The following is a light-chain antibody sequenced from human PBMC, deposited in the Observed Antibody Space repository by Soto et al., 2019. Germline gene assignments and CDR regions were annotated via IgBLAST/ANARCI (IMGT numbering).Light chain of an antibody. V-gene: IGKV1-5*03. CDR2: KAS. J-gene: IGKJ3*01. Sequence: DIQMTQSPSTLSASVGDRVTITCRASQSISSWVAWYQQKPGKAPKLLIYKASSLESGVPSRFSGSGSGTEFTLTISSLQPDDFATYYCQQYNSYSTTFGPGTKVDIK. CDR3: QQYNSYSTT. CDR1: QSISSW.